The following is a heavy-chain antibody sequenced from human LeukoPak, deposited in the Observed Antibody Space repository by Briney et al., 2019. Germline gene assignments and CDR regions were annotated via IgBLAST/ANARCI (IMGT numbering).Heavy chain of an antibody. J-gene: IGHJ5*02. CDR2: IYYSGST. CDR1: GGSVSSSTYY. D-gene: IGHD4-17*01. CDR3: ARHDYGASNRFDP. V-gene: IGHV4-39*01. Sequence: SETLSLTCTVSGGSVSSSTYYWGWIRQPPGKWLEWIGSIYYSGSTYYNPSLKSRVTISVDTSKNQFSLKLTSVTAADTAVYYCARHDYGASNRFDPWGQGTLVSVSS.